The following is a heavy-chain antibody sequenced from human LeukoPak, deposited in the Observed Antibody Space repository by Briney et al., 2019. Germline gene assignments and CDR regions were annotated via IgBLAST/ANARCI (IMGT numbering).Heavy chain of an antibody. V-gene: IGHV3-48*02. D-gene: IGHD6-13*01. J-gene: IGHJ4*02. CDR3: ARDRYTNSWSDYFDC. CDR1: GFTFSSYS. Sequence: PGGSLRLSCAASGFTFSSYSMNWVRQAPGKGLEWVSSISSSSSTIYYADSLKGRFTISRDNDKNSLFLQMYSLRDEDTAVYYCARDRYTNSWSDYFDCWGQGTLVTVSS. CDR2: ISSSSSTI.